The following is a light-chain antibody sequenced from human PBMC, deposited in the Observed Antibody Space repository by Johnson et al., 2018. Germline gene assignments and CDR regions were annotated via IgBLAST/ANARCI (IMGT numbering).Light chain of an antibody. V-gene: IGLV1-51*02. CDR2: ENN. CDR3: GTWDSSLSAGNV. Sequence: QSVLTQPPSVSAAPGQKVTISCSGSSSNIGNNYVSWYQQLPGTAPKFLIYENNKRPSGIPDRFSGSKSGTSATLGITGLQAGDEADYYCGTWDSSLSAGNVFGTGTKGTVL. J-gene: IGLJ1*01. CDR1: SSNIGNNY.